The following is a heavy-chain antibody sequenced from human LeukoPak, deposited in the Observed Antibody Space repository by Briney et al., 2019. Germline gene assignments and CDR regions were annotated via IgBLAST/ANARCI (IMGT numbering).Heavy chain of an antibody. CDR1: GGTFSSYA. Sequence: SVKVSCKASGGTFSSYAISWVRQAPGQGLEWMGRIIPIFGTTNYAQKFQGRVMITTDESTSTAYMELRSLRSEDTAVYYCARDAYYYDSSGYYPYYFGYWGQGTLVTVSS. CDR2: IIPIFGTT. J-gene: IGHJ4*02. V-gene: IGHV1-69*05. D-gene: IGHD3-22*01. CDR3: ARDAYYYDSSGYYPYYFGY.